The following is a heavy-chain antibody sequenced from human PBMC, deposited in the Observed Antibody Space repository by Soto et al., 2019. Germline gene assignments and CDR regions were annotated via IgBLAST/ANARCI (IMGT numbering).Heavy chain of an antibody. CDR3: ATYVPDKLAVAGTSDAFDI. D-gene: IGHD6-19*01. J-gene: IGHJ3*02. CDR2: IYYSGST. Sequence: SETLSLTCAVSGYSISSGYYWGWLRQPPGKGLEWIGSIYYSGSTNYSPSLKSRVTISVDTSKNQFSLNLSSVTAADTAVYFCATYVPDKLAVAGTSDAFDIWGQGTMVTVSS. CDR1: GYSISSGYY. V-gene: IGHV4-38-2*01.